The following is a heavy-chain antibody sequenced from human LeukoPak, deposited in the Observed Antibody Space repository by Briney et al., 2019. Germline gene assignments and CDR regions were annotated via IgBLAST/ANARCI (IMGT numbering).Heavy chain of an antibody. Sequence: PSQTLSLTCTVSGGSISSDGYYWSWIRQHPGKGLEWIGYIYYSGSTYYNPSLKSRVTISVDTSKNQFSLKLSSVTAADTAVYYCARVATVTTTIDYWGQGTLVTVSS. CDR1: GGSISSDGYY. CDR3: ARVATVTTTIDY. D-gene: IGHD4-17*01. J-gene: IGHJ4*02. CDR2: IYYSGST. V-gene: IGHV4-31*03.